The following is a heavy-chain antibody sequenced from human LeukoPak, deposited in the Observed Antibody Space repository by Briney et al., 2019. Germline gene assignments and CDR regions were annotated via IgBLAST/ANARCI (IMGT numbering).Heavy chain of an antibody. Sequence: PGGSLRLSCAASGFTFSSYSMNWVRQAPGKGLEWVSSISSSSSYIYYADLVKGRFTISRDNAKNSLYLQMNSLRAEDTAVYYCARNVYSSSCYDYWGQGTLVTVSS. CDR2: ISSSSSYI. D-gene: IGHD6-13*01. CDR1: GFTFSSYS. J-gene: IGHJ4*02. V-gene: IGHV3-21*01. CDR3: ARNVYSSSCYDY.